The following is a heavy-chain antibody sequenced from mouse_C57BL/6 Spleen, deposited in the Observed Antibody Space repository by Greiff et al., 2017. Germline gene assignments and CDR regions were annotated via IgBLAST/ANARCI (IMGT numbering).Heavy chain of an antibody. CDR2: IYPGDGDT. D-gene: IGHD1-1*01. J-gene: IGHJ2*01. Sequence: VQLQQSGAELVKPGASVKISCKASGYAFSSYWMNWVKQRPGKGLEWIGQIYPGDGDTNYNGKFKGKATLTADKSSSTAYMQLSSLTSEDSAVYFCARQFPITTVVAKGFDYWGQGTTRTVSS. CDR3: ARQFPITTVVAKGFDY. V-gene: IGHV1-80*01. CDR1: GYAFSSYW.